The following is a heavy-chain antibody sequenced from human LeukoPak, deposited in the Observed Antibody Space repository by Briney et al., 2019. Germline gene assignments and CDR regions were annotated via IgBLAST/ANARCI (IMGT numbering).Heavy chain of an antibody. CDR3: ARASGVAMDY. V-gene: IGHV3-64*01. Sequence: GGSLRLSCAASGFTFSSYAMHWVRQAPGKGLEYVSAISSNGGSTYYANSVKGRFTISRDNSKNTLYLQMNSLRAEDTAVYYCARASGVAMDYWGQGTLVTVSS. CDR1: GFTFSSYA. CDR2: ISSNGGST. D-gene: IGHD2-2*01. J-gene: IGHJ4*02.